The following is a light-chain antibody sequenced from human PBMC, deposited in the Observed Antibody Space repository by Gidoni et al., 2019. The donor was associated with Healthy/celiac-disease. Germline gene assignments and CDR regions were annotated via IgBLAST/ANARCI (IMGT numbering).Light chain of an antibody. CDR2: AES. CDR1: QGISNY. J-gene: IGKJ1*01. Sequence: DIQMTQSPSSLSASVGDRVTITCRASQGISNYLAWYKQKPGKVPKLLIYAESTLQSGVPSRFSGSGSVTDFTLTISTLQPEDVATYYCQKYNSSPRTFXQXTKVEIQ. CDR3: QKYNSSPRT. V-gene: IGKV1-27*01.